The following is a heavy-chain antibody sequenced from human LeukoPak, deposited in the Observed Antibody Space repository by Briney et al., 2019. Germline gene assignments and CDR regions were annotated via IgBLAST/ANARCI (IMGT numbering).Heavy chain of an antibody. CDR1: GDSISSGDFY. J-gene: IGHJ4*02. D-gene: IGHD6-13*01. CDR3: ARGEQQPDY. CDR2: IYHNGGT. V-gene: IGHV4-38-2*02. Sequence: PSQTLSLTCTVSGDSISSGDFYWGWIRQPPGKGLEWIGSIYHNGGTYYNPSLKNRLTFSVDTSKNQFSLKLSSVTAADTAVYYCARGEQQPDYWGQGTLVTVSS.